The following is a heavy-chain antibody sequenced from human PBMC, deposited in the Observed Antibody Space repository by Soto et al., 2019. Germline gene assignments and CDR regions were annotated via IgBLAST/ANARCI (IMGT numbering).Heavy chain of an antibody. CDR2: IHASGNT. CDR3: ARSSHKESWFDP. D-gene: IGHD6-19*01. Sequence: SETLSLTCSVSGGSLNNFYWNWIRQTAGKGLEWIGRIHASGNTNYNPSLKSRATLSVDTSKNQFSLKVRSVTAADTAVYYCARSSHKESWFDPWGQGTLVTVS. V-gene: IGHV4-4*07. J-gene: IGHJ5*02. CDR1: GGSLNNFY.